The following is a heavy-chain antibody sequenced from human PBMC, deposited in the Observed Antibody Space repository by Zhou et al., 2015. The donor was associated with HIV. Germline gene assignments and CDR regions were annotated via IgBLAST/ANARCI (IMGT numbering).Heavy chain of an antibody. J-gene: IGHJ5*02. Sequence: QVQLVQSGAEVKKPGASVKVSCKASGYTFTSYGISWVRQAPGQGLEWMGWISAYNGNTNYAQKLQGRVTMTTDTSTSTAYMELRSLRSDDTAVYYCARDSQYTDFWSGYYVGVLDPWGQGTLVTVSS. D-gene: IGHD3-3*01. CDR1: GYTFTSYG. CDR2: ISAYNGNT. V-gene: IGHV1-18*01. CDR3: ARDSQYTDFWSGYYVGVLDP.